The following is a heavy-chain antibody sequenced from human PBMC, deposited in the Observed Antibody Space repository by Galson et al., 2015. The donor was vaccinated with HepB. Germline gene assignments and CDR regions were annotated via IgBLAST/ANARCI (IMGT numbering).Heavy chain of an antibody. CDR3: AKDTEQWLVGAFDI. CDR1: GFTFSSYG. V-gene: IGHV3-30*18. CDR2: ISYDGSNK. Sequence: SLRLSCAASGFTFSSYGMHWVRQAPGKGLEWVAVISYDGSNKYYADSVKGRFTISRDNSKNTLYLQMNSLRAEDTAVYYCAKDTEQWLVGAFDIWGQGTMVTVSS. J-gene: IGHJ3*02. D-gene: IGHD6-19*01.